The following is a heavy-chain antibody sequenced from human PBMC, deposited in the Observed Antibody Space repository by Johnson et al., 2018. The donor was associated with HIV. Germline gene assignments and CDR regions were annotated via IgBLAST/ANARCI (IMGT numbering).Heavy chain of an antibody. D-gene: IGHD6-13*01. V-gene: IGHV3-9*01. CDR3: AKDRALAAAGWPSDAFDI. CDR2: ISWNRGSI. CDR1: GFTFDDYA. J-gene: IGHJ3*02. Sequence: QLVESGGGVVRPGGSLRLSCAASGFTFDDYAMHWVRQAPGKGLEWVSGISWNRGSIGYADSVKGRFTISRDNAKNSLYLQMNSLRAEDTALYYCAKDRALAAAGWPSDAFDIWGQGTMVTVSS.